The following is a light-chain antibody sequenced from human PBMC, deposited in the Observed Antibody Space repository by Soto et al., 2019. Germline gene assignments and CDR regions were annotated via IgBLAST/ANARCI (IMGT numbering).Light chain of an antibody. CDR1: QSFNT. J-gene: IGKJ4*01. CDR3: QQYGSLPLT. V-gene: IGKV3-20*01. CDR2: GAFGAS. Sequence: EIVLTQSPGTLSLSPGERAALSCMASQSFNTLAWYQRKPGQAPRLVMYGAFGASIRATGIPDRFSTSGSGTDFAITISRLELEDFAVYYCQQYGSLPLTFCGGTRVEIK.